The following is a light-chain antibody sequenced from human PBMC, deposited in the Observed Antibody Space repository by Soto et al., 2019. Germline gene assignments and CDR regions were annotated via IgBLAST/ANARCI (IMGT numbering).Light chain of an antibody. V-gene: IGKV3-11*01. CDR3: QQRSNWPWT. CDR1: QSVSSY. Sequence: EIVLTQSPATLSLSPGERATLSCRASQSVSSYLAWDQQKPGQAPRLLIYDASNRATGIPARFSGSGSGTDFTLTISSLEPEDFAVYYCQQRSNWPWTFGQGTKVDIK. CDR2: DAS. J-gene: IGKJ1*01.